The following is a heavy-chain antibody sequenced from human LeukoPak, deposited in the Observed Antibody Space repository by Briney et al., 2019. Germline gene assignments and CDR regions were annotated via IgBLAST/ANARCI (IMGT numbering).Heavy chain of an antibody. D-gene: IGHD5-18*01. CDR2: IYYSGST. CDR3: ARANTAQAYDYGMDV. CDR1: GGSISSYY. V-gene: IGHV4-59*01. Sequence: PSETLSLTCTVSGGSISSYYWSWIRQPPGKGLEWIGYIYYSGSTKYNPSLKSRVTISVDTSKNQFSLKLSSVTAADTAVYYCARANTAQAYDYGMDVWGQGTTVTVSS. J-gene: IGHJ6*02.